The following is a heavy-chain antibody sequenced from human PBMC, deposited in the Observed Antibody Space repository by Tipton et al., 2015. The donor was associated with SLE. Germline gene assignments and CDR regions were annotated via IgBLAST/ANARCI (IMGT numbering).Heavy chain of an antibody. V-gene: IGHV4-61*09. Sequence: TLSLTCTVSGGSISSGSYYWSGIRQPAGKGLEWIGHISTSGSTKYNPSLKSRVTMSVDTSKNQFSLKLSPVTAADTAVYYCATRYDSSEGYYMDVWGKGTTVTVSS. J-gene: IGHJ6*03. CDR2: ISTSGST. D-gene: IGHD3-22*01. CDR3: ATRYDSSEGYYMDV. CDR1: GGSISSGSYY.